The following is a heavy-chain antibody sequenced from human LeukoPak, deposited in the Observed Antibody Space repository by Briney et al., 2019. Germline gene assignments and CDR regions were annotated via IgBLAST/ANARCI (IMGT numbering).Heavy chain of an antibody. CDR1: GYTFTTYG. CDR3: ARDVGSSSRMDV. J-gene: IGHJ6*02. Sequence: GASVKVSCKTSGYTFTTYGISWVRQAPGQGLEWMGWISAYNGNTNYAQKLQGRVTMTTDASTSTAYMELRSLRSEDTAVYYCARDVGSSSRMDVWGQGTSVTVSS. V-gene: IGHV1-18*01. CDR2: ISAYNGNT. D-gene: IGHD6-6*01.